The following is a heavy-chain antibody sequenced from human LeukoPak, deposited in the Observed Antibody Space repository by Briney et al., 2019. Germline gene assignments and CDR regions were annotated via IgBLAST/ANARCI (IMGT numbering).Heavy chain of an antibody. J-gene: IGHJ3*02. Sequence: QPGGSLRLSCAASGITFSSYLMSWVRQAPGRGLEWVANIKQDGSEKYYVDSVKGRFTISRDNAKNSLYLQMNSLRAEDTAVYYCARDIQGGLLWFGELRDAFDIWGQGTMVTVSS. V-gene: IGHV3-7*05. CDR1: GITFSSYL. CDR3: ARDIQGGLLWFGELRDAFDI. CDR2: IKQDGSEK. D-gene: IGHD3-10*01.